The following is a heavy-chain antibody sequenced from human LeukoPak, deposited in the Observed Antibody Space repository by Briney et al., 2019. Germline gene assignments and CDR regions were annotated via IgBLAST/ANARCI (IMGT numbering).Heavy chain of an antibody. D-gene: IGHD3-16*01. CDR3: ARLVRLGELHFDY. CDR2: IYYSGST. J-gene: IGHJ4*02. Sequence: SETLSLTCTVSGGSISSGGYYWSWIRQHPGKGLEWIGYIYYSGSTYYNPSLKSRVTISVDTSKNQFSLKLSSGTAADTAVYYCARLVRLGELHFDYWGQGTLVTVSS. V-gene: IGHV4-31*03. CDR1: GGSISSGGYY.